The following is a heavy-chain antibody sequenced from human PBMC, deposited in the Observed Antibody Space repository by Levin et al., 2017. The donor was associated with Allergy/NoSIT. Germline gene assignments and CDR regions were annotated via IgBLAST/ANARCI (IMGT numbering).Heavy chain of an antibody. CDR2: INHSGST. Sequence: SETLSLTCAVYGGSFSGYYWSWIRQPPGKGLEWIGEINHSGSTNYNPSLKSRVTISVDTSKNQFSLKLSSVTAADTAVYYCARGPSYSSGWYWFDPWGQGTLVTVSS. J-gene: IGHJ5*02. V-gene: IGHV4-34*01. D-gene: IGHD6-19*01. CDR3: ARGPSYSSGWYWFDP. CDR1: GGSFSGYY.